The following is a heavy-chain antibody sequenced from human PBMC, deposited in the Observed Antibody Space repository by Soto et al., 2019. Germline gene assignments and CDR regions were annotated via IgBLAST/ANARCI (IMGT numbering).Heavy chain of an antibody. V-gene: IGHV4-39*01. J-gene: IGHJ4*02. CDR1: GASISSSRDF. CDR2: ISYGTGKT. CDR3: ATDGGKGGNSEY. Sequence: QLLLQESGPGLVKPSETLSLNCTVSGASISSSRDFWGGGWIRQRPGRGLEWIGSISYGTGKTYYSPSLKSRLTISVDSSKNQFSLKLNSVTAADTAVYYCATDGGKGGNSEYWGQGTLVTVSS. D-gene: IGHD2-15*01.